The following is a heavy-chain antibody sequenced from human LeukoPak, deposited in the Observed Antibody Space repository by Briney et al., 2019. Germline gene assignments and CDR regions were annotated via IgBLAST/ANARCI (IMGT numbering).Heavy chain of an antibody. D-gene: IGHD2-21*01. V-gene: IGHV4-39*07. J-gene: IGHJ4*02. CDR3: ARYSSFTRIYLDY. CDR2: IYYTGST. CDR1: GGSISITNFY. Sequence: PSETLSLTCTVSGGSISITNFYWGWIRQPPGKGLEWIGSIYYTGSTLYNPSLKSRLTISVDTSKNQFSLKLSSVTAADTAVYYCARYSSFTRIYLDYWGQGTLVTVSS.